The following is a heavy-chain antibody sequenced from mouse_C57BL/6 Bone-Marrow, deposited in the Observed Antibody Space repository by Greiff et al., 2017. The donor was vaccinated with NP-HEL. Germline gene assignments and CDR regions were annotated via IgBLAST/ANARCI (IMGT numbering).Heavy chain of an antibody. D-gene: IGHD2-13*01. Sequence: VQLQQSGAELVKPGASVKISCKASGYAFSSYWMNWVKQRPGKGLEWIGQIYPGDGDTNYNGKFKGKATLTADKSSSTAYMPLSSLTSEDSAVYFCARGGDACWCIDVWGAGTTLTVSS. V-gene: IGHV1-80*01. CDR3: ARGGDACWCIDV. J-gene: IGHJ1*01. CDR2: IYPGDGDT. CDR1: GYAFSSYW.